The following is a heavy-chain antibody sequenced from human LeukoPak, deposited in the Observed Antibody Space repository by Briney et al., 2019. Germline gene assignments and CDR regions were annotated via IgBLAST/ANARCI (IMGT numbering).Heavy chain of an antibody. CDR3: ARGSVSGSYIPY. CDR2: INSDGSST. Sequence: GGSLRLSCAASGFTFDDYGMSWVRQAPGKGLVWVSRINSDGSSTSYADSVKGRFTISRDNAKNTLYLQMNSLRAEDTAVYYCARGSVSGSYIPYWGQGTLVTVSS. V-gene: IGHV3-74*01. J-gene: IGHJ4*02. CDR1: GFTFDDYG. D-gene: IGHD1-26*01.